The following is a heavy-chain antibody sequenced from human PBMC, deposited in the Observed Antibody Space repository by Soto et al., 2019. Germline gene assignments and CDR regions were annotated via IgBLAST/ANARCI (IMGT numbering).Heavy chain of an antibody. CDR1: GFTVSTNY. Sequence: EVQLVETGGGLIQPGGSLRLSCAVSGFTVSTNYMSWVRQAPGKGPEWVSVIYSDGDTYYADSVKGRFTISRDTSRNTLYLQVNSLRAEDTAVDYCARGLYYYGSGSYFDYWGQGTLVTVSS. CDR3: ARGLYYYGSGSYFDY. V-gene: IGHV3-53*02. CDR2: IYSDGDT. J-gene: IGHJ4*02. D-gene: IGHD3-10*01.